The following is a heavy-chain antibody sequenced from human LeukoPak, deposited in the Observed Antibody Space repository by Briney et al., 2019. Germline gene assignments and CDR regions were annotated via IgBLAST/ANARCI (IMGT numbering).Heavy chain of an antibody. J-gene: IGHJ4*02. CDR1: GSTLTELS. CDR2: FDPEDGET. D-gene: IGHD3-22*01. V-gene: IGHV1-24*01. Sequence: GASVKVSCKVSGSTLTELSMHWVRQAPGKGLEWMGGFDPEDGETIYAQKFQGRVTMTEDTSTDTAYMELSSLRSEDTAVYYCATDGRKKYYYDSSGLVWGQGTLVTVSA. CDR3: ATDGRKKYYYDSSGLV.